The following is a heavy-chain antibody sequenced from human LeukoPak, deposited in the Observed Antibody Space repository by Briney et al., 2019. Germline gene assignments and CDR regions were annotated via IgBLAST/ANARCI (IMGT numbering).Heavy chain of an antibody. CDR2: ISGSGGST. V-gene: IGHV3-23*01. Sequence: GGSLRLSCVASGFTFDTYAMNWVRQAPGKGLEWVSAISGSGGSTYYADSVKGRFTISRDNSKNTLYLQMNSLRAEDTAVYYCANSAVAGDFDYWGQGTLVTVSS. CDR1: GFTFDTYA. J-gene: IGHJ4*02. CDR3: ANSAVAGDFDY. D-gene: IGHD6-19*01.